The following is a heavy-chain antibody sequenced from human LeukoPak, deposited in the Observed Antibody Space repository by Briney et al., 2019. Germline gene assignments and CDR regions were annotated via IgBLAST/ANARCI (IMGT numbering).Heavy chain of an antibody. CDR3: ARVFTGNCESRRLDF. CDR2: ITHYNGRT. J-gene: IGHJ4*02. Sequence: ASVKVSCRTSGYTLFSYITTWVRLAPGQGLEWMGWITHYNGRTYFAQKFQDRLTMTTDISTNTVYMELRSLRSDDTAVYYCARVFTGNCESRRLDFWGQGTLVTVSS. V-gene: IGHV1-18*04. D-gene: IGHD1-1*01. CDR1: GYTLFSYI.